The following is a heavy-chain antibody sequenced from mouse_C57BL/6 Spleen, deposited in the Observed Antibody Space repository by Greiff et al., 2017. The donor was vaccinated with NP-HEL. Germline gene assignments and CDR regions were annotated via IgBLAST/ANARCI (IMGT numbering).Heavy chain of an antibody. J-gene: IGHJ4*01. CDR1: GYTFTSSG. Sequence: QVQLQQSGAELARPGASVKLSCKASGYTFTSSGISWVKQRTGQGLEWIGEIYPRSGNTYYNEKFKGKATLTADKSSSTAYMELRSLTSEDSAVYFSSIATTVDDYYAMDYWGQGTSVTVSS. CDR2: IYPRSGNT. V-gene: IGHV1-81*01. D-gene: IGHD1-1*01. CDR3: SIATTVDDYYAMDY.